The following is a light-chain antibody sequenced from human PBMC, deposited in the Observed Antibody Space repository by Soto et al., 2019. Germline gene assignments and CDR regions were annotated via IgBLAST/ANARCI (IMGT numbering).Light chain of an antibody. V-gene: IGKV1-39*01. CDR3: QQSYRSPYT. J-gene: IGKJ2*01. Sequence: IQMTQSQSSLSASVGDSVTVTSRASQSINIYLNWYQQKPGKAPTLIIYGAPSLQSGVPSRFTGGGSRTDFTLTISSLQPEDFATYYCQQSYRSPYTFGQGTKLEIK. CDR1: QSINIY. CDR2: GAP.